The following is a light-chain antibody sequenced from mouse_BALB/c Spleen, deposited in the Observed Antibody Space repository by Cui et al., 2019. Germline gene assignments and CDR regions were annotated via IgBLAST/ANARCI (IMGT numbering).Light chain of an antibody. CDR2: NAK. J-gene: IGKJ2*01. Sequence: DLQMTQSPPPLSASVGETVPIPCRASGNIDNYLSWYQQKQGTSPQLLVYNAKTVADGVPSRFSGSGSGTQYSLKINSLQPEDFGSYYCQHFWSTPYTFGGGTKLEIK. CDR3: QHFWSTPYT. V-gene: IGKV12-41*01. CDR1: GNIDNY.